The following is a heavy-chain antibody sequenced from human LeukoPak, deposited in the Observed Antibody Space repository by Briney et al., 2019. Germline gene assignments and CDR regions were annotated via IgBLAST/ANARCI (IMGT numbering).Heavy chain of an antibody. J-gene: IGHJ4*02. CDR1: EYSFATYW. CDR2: IYPSDSDT. Sequence: PGESLKISCQGSEYSFATYWIAWLRQMPGKGLEWMGIIYPSDSDTRYSPSFQGQVTISADKSIKTAYLQWSSLKASDTAMYYCARPLQGIVGATGFDYWGQGTLVPVSS. V-gene: IGHV5-51*01. CDR3: ARPLQGIVGATGFDY. D-gene: IGHD1-26*01.